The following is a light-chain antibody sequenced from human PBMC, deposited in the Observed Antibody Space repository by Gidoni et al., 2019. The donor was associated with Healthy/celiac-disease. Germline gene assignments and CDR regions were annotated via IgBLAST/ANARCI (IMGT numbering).Light chain of an antibody. CDR2: GAS. J-gene: IGKJ1*01. V-gene: IGKV3-15*01. CDR1: QSVSRN. Sequence: EIVMTTSPATLSVSPGERATLSCRASQSVSRNLAWYQQQPGQAPRLLIYGASTRATGITARFSGRGSWTDVTLTISSLQSEDFAVYYCQQYNNWLWTFGQGTKVEIK. CDR3: QQYNNWLWT.